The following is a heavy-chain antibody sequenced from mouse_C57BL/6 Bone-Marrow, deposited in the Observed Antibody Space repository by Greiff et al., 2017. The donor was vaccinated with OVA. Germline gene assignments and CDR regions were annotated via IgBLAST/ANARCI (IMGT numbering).Heavy chain of an antibody. V-gene: IGHV1-20*01. D-gene: IGHD2-4*01. CDR2: INPYNGDT. J-gene: IGHJ3*01. Sequence: VQLKESGPELVKPGDSVKISCKASGYSFTGYFMNWVMQSHGKSLEWIGRINPYNGDTFYNQKFKGKATLTVDKSSSTAHMELRSLTSEDSAVYYCASHYDYAWFAYWGQGTLVTVSA. CDR1: GYSFTGYF. CDR3: ASHYDYAWFAY.